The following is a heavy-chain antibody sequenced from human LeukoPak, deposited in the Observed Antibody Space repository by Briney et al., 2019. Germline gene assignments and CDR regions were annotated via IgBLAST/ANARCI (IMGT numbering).Heavy chain of an antibody. CDR2: IYYSGST. V-gene: IGHV4-39*07. J-gene: IGHJ4*02. D-gene: IGHD6-13*01. CDR1: GGSISSSSYY. CDR3: ARAYGDSSQAN. Sequence: PSETLSLTCTVSGGSISSSSYYWGWIRQPPGKGLEWIGSIYYSGSTYYNPSLKSRVTISVDTSKNQFSLKLSSVTAADTAVYYCARAYGDSSQANWGQGTLVTVSS.